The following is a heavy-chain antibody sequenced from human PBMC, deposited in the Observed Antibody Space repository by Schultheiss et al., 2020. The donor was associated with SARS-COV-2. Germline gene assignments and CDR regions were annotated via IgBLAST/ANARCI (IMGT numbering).Heavy chain of an antibody. J-gene: IGHJ4*02. CDR1: GGSFSGYY. V-gene: IGHV4-34*01. Sequence: SQTLSLTCAVYGGSFSGYYWSWIRQPPGKGLEWIGEINHSGSTNYNPSLKSRVTISVDTSKNQFSLKLSSVTAADTAVYYCARHTDSFYFYPFDYWGQGTLVTVSS. CDR2: INHSGST. CDR3: ARHTDSFYFYPFDY. D-gene: IGHD3-22*01.